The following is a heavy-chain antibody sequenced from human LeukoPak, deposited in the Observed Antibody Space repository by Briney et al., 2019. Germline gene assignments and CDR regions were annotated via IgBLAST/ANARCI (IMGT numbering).Heavy chain of an antibody. D-gene: IGHD2-21*02. CDR3: ARGRYCGGDCSSYYYYGMDV. CDR1: GYSFTSYW. V-gene: IGHV5-51*01. Sequence: GESLKISCKGSGYSFTSYWIGWVRQMPGKGLEWMGIIYPGDSDTRYSPSSQGQVTISADKSISTAFLQWSSLKASDTAMYYCARGRYCGGDCSSYYYYGMDVWGQGTTVTVSS. J-gene: IGHJ6*02. CDR2: IYPGDSDT.